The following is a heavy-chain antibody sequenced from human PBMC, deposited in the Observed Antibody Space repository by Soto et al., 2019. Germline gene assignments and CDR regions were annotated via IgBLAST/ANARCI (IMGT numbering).Heavy chain of an antibody. V-gene: IGHV4-59*08. CDR1: GGSISSYY. J-gene: IGHJ6*03. CDR3: ARHGTSYDFWSGYSELYYYYYMDV. D-gene: IGHD3-3*01. Sequence: SETLSLTCTVSGGSISSYYWSWIRQPPGKGLEWIGYIYYSGSTNYNPSLKSRVTISVDTSKNQFSLKLSSVTAADTARYYCARHGTSYDFWSGYSELYYYYYMDVWGKGTTVTVSS. CDR2: IYYSGST.